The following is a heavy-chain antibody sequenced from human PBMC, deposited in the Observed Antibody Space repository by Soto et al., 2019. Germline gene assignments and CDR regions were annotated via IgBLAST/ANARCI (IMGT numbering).Heavy chain of an antibody. CDR3: ARVPGAIRVRHYYYYGMDV. V-gene: IGHV4-61*01. J-gene: IGHJ6*02. CDR1: GGSVSSGSYY. D-gene: IGHD3-10*01. Sequence: SETLSLTCTVSGGSVSSGSYYWSWIRQPPGKGLEWIGYIYYSGSTNYNPSLKSRVAISVDTSKNQFSLKLSSVTAADTAVYYCARVPGAIRVRHYYYYGMDVWGQGTTVTVSS. CDR2: IYYSGST.